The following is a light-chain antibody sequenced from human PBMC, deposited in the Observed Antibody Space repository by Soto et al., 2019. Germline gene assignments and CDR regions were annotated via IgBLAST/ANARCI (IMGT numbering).Light chain of an antibody. CDR3: QHYGRSPM. V-gene: IGKV3-20*01. CDR1: QSVSSSY. Sequence: EIVLTQSPGTLSLSPGERATLSCRASQSVSSSYLAWYQQKPGQAPRLLIYGASSRAIGIPDRFSGSGSGTDFTLTVRRLEPEDFAVYYCQHYGRSPMFGPGTKVDIK. J-gene: IGKJ1*01. CDR2: GAS.